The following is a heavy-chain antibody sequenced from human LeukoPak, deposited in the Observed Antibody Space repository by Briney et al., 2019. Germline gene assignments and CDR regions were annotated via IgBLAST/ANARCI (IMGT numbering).Heavy chain of an antibody. V-gene: IGHV4-34*01. CDR2: INHSGST. Sequence: SETLSLTCAVYGGSFSGYYWSWIRQPPGKGLEWIGEINHSGSTNYNPSLKSRVTISVDTSKNQFSLKLSSVTAADTAVYYCAGCRGWLQLGPFDYWGQGTLVTVSS. J-gene: IGHJ4*02. CDR3: AGCRGWLQLGPFDY. D-gene: IGHD5-24*01. CDR1: GGSFSGYY.